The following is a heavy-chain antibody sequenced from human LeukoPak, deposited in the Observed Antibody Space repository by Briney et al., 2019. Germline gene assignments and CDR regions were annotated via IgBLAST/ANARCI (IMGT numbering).Heavy chain of an antibody. J-gene: IGHJ6*03. CDR3: AKVAGVYYGSGSEDYYYYYMDV. CDR2: IRYDGSNK. V-gene: IGHV3-30*02. D-gene: IGHD3-10*01. Sequence: GGSLRLSCAASGFTFSSYGMHWVRQAPGKGLEWVAFIRYDGSNKYYADSVKGRFTISRDNSKNTLYLQMNSLRAEDTAVYYCAKVAGVYYGSGSEDYYYYYMDVWGKGTTVTISS. CDR1: GFTFSSYG.